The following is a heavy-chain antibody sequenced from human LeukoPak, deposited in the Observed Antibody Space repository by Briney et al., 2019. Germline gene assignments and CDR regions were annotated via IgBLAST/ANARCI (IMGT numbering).Heavy chain of an antibody. J-gene: IGHJ4*02. V-gene: IGHV1-18*01. CDR2: ISAYNGNT. Sequence: ASVKVSFKASGYTFTNYDINWVRQAPGQGLEWMGWISAYNGNTNYAQKFQGRVAMTTDTSTSTAYMELTSLRSDDTAVYYCAISPCSGGYCYFDYWGQGTLVTVSS. CDR1: GYTFTNYD. CDR3: AISPCSGGYCYFDY. D-gene: IGHD2-15*01.